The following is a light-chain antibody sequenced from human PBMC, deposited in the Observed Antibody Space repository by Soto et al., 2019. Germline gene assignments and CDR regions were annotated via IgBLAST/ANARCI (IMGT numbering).Light chain of an antibody. CDR2: GAS. CDR1: QSLTNNY. CDR3: KQYRNWPRT. V-gene: IGKV3-15*01. J-gene: IGKJ1*01. Sequence: EIVMTQSPATLSVSPGERATLSCRASQSLTNNYLAWFQQKPGQAPRLLVYGASTKATDMPGRFSGRGSGTEFTLTINNMQSEDFAAYYCKQYRNWPRTFGQGTKVDIK.